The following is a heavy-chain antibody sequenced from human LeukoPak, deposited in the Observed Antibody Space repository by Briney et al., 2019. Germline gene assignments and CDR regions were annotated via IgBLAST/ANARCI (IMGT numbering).Heavy chain of an antibody. CDR2: ISAYNGNT. V-gene: IGHV1-18*01. CDR1: GYTFTSYG. J-gene: IGHJ4*02. D-gene: IGHD3-22*01. CDR3: ARARYYYDSSGYPLPDY. Sequence: ASVKVSCKASGYTFTSYGISWVRQAPGQGLEWMGWISAYNGNTNYAQKLQGRVTMTTDTSTSTAYMELRSLRSDDTAVYYCARARYYYDSSGYPLPDYWGQGTLVTVSS.